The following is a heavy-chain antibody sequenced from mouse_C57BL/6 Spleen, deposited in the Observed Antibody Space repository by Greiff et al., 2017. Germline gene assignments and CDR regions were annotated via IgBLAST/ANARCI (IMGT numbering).Heavy chain of an antibody. CDR2: IYPGSGNT. CDR1: GYTFTSYG. CDR3: ARSPGVPYWYFDV. J-gene: IGHJ1*03. V-gene: IGHV1-81*01. Sequence: QVQLQQSGAELARPGASVKLSCKASGYTFTSYGISWVKQRTGQGLEWIGEIYPGSGNTYYNEKFKGKATLTADKSSSTAYMELRSLTSEDSAVYFCARSPGVPYWYFDVWGTGTTVTVSS.